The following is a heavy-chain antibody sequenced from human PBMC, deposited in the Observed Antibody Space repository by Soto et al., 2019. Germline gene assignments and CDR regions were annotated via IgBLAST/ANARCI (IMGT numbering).Heavy chain of an antibody. CDR3: ARDRGVVTPADY. CDR2: ISYDGSNK. Sequence: GGSLRLSCAASGFTFSSYAMHWVRQAPGKGLEWVAVISYDGSNKYYADSVKGRFTISRDNSKNTLYLQMNSLRAEDTAVYYCARDRGVVTPADYWGQGTLVTVSS. CDR1: GFTFSSYA. D-gene: IGHD2-21*02. V-gene: IGHV3-30-3*01. J-gene: IGHJ4*02.